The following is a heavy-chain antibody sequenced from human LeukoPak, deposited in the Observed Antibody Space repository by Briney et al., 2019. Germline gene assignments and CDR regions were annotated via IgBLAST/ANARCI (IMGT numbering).Heavy chain of an antibody. D-gene: IGHD4-23*01. CDR3: AKAGRDYGGNPYYFDY. V-gene: IGHV3-23*01. CDR2: IRGSGGST. Sequence: GGSLRLSCAASGFTFSSYAMSWVRQAPGKGLEGVSAIRGSGGSTFYADSVKGRFSISRDNSKNTLYLQMNSLRAEDTALYHCAKAGRDYGGNPYYFDYWGQGTLVTVSS. J-gene: IGHJ4*02. CDR1: GFTFSSYA.